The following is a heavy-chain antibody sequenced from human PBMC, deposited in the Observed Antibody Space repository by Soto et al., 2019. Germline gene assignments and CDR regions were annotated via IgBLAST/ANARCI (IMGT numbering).Heavy chain of an antibody. CDR1: GGSISSGGYY. V-gene: IGHV4-31*03. CDR3: ARVCGGDCHHGMDV. Sequence: QVQLQESGPGLVKPSQTLSLTCPVSGGSISSGGYYWSWIRQHPGKGLEWIGYIYYSGSTYYNPSLKSRVTISVDTSKNKCSLKLSSVTAADTAVYSCARVCGGDCHHGMDVWGQGTTVTVSS. D-gene: IGHD2-21*02. J-gene: IGHJ6*02. CDR2: IYYSGST.